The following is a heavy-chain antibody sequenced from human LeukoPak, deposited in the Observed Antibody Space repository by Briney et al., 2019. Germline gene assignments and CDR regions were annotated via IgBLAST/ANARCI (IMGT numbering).Heavy chain of an antibody. Sequence: RTGGSLRLSCAASGFNFDNYALHWVRQAPGKGLEWVSGVSWNSGSIGYADSVKGRFTISRDNAKKSLYLQMNSLKTEDTALYYCAKVPSGTLYWYFDLWGRGTLVTVSS. CDR3: AKVPSGTLYWYFDL. J-gene: IGHJ2*01. D-gene: IGHD1-1*01. CDR1: GFNFDNYA. V-gene: IGHV3-9*01. CDR2: VSWNSGSI.